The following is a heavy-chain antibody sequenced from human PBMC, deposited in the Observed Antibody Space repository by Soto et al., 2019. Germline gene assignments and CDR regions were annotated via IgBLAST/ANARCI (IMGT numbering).Heavy chain of an antibody. CDR1: GGSISSSSYY. V-gene: IGHV4-39*01. CDR3: ARQPRILTVYSGHFDY. J-gene: IGHJ4*02. CDR2: IYYSGRT. D-gene: IGHD3-9*01. Sequence: QLQLQESGPGLVKPSETLSLTCTVSGGSISSSSYYWGWIRQPPGKGLEWIGSIYYSGRTYYNPFRTCRFITAIDTSKNQFSLKLSSVAAAVTAVDYCARQPRILTVYSGHFDYWGQGTLVTVSS.